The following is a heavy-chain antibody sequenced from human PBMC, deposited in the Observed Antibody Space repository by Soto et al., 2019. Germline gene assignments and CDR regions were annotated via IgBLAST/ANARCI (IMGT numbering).Heavy chain of an antibody. CDR3: ARRRTAGTDYYYMDV. J-gene: IGHJ6*03. CDR1: GGSISSSSYY. D-gene: IGHD6-13*01. V-gene: IGHV4-39*01. CDR2: IYYSGST. Sequence: PSETLSLTCTVSGGSISSSSYYWGWIRQPPGKGLEWIGSIYYSGSTYYNPSLKSRVTISVDTSKNQFSLKLSSVTAADTAVYYCARRRTAGTDYYYMDVWGKGTTVTVSS.